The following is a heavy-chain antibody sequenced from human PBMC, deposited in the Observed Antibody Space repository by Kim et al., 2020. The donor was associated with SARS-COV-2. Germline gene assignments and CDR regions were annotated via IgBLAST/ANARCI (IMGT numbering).Heavy chain of an antibody. V-gene: IGHV1-24*01. J-gene: IGHJ4*02. CDR3: ATIDPGFLRDGHVFGESTFDY. CDR1: GYTLTELS. CDR2: FDPEDGET. D-gene: IGHD3-10*01. Sequence: ASVKVSCKVSGYTLTELSMHWVRQAPGKGLEWMGGFDPEDGETIYAQKFQGRVTMTEDTSTDTAYMELSSLRSEDTAVYYCATIDPGFLRDGHVFGESTFDYWGQGTLVTVSS.